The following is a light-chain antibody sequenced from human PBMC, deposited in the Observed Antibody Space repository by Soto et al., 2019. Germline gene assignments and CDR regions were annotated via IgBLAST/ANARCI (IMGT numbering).Light chain of an antibody. J-gene: IGKJ1*01. CDR2: GAS. V-gene: IGKV3-20*01. CDR1: QSVSSSY. CDR3: QQYGSSSTWT. Sequence: EIVLTQSPGTLSLSPGERATLSCRASQSVSSSYLAWYQQKPGQAPRLLIYGASSRATGIPDRFSGSGSGTDFTLTISILEPEDFAVYYCQQYGSSSTWTFGQGTKVEI.